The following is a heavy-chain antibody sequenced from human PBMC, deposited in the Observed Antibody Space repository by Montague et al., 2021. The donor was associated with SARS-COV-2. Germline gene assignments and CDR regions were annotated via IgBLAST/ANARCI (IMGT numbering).Heavy chain of an antibody. J-gene: IGHJ4*02. Sequence: SETRSLTCTVSGGSISSYYWSWIRQPPGKGLEWIGDIYYSGSTXXXPSXXXRVTISVDTSKNQFSLKLSSVTAADTAVYYCARGMHYYDSSGYYFDYWGQGTLVTVSS. CDR2: IYYSGST. D-gene: IGHD3-22*01. CDR1: GGSISSYY. V-gene: IGHV4-59*01. CDR3: ARGMHYYDSSGYYFDY.